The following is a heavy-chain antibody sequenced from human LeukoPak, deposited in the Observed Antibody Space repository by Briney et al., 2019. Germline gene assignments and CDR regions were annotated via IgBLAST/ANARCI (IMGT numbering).Heavy chain of an antibody. D-gene: IGHD2-15*01. CDR1: GFTFSSYE. CDR2: ISSSGDLV. J-gene: IGHJ4*02. V-gene: IGHV3-48*03. Sequence: GGSLRLSCAASGFTFSSYEMNWVRQAPRKGLEWVSYISSSGDLVYYADSVRGRLTFSRDNAKNSLYLQMNSLRAEDTAVYHCARVGRDSQHLDYWGPGTLVTVSS. CDR3: ARVGRDSQHLDY.